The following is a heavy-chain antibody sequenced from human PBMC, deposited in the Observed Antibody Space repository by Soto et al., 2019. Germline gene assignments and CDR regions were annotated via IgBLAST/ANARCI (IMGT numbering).Heavy chain of an antibody. V-gene: IGHV1-2*02. D-gene: IGHD6-13*01. J-gene: IGHJ6*02. CDR1: GYTFTGYY. CDR3: ARDEGIEAASLSYYYYGMDV. Sequence: ASVKISCKASGYTFTGYYMHWVRQAPGQGLEWMGWINPNSGGTNYAQKFQGRVTMTRDTSISTAYMELSRLRSDDTAVYYCARDEGIEAASLSYYYYGMDVWGQGTTVTVSS. CDR2: INPNSGGT.